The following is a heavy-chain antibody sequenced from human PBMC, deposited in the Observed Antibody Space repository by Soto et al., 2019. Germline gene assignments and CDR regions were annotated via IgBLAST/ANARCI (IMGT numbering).Heavy chain of an antibody. J-gene: IGHJ6*02. CDR2: MNPNSGNT. CDR3: ARGLCSGGSCSTQHYYYGMDV. D-gene: IGHD2-15*01. V-gene: IGHV1-8*01. CDR1: GYTFTSYD. Sequence: QVQLVQSGDEVKKPGASVKVSCKASGYTFTSYDINWVRQATGQGLEWMGWMNPNSGNTGYAQKFQGRVTMTRNTSISTAYMELSSLRSEDTAVYYCARGLCSGGSCSTQHYYYGMDVWGQGTTVTVSS.